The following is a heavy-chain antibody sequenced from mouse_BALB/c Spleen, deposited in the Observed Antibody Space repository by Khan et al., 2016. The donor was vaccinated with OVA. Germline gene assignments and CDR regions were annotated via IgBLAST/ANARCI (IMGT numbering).Heavy chain of an antibody. CDR1: GYTFTSYT. J-gene: IGHJ2*01. Sequence: QVQLQQSGAELARPGASVKMSCKASGYTFTSYTMHWVQQRPGQGLEWIGYINPSRGYIKYTQKFKDKATLPADNSSSTAYMQLSSLTSEDSAVYYCARTHERWGQGTTLTVSS. CDR2: INPSRGYI. CDR3: ARTHER. V-gene: IGHV1-4*01.